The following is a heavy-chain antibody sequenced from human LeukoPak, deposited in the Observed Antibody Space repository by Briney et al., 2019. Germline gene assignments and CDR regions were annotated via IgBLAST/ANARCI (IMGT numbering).Heavy chain of an antibody. CDR2: ISSSGSTI. D-gene: IGHD4-17*01. J-gene: IGHJ4*02. Sequence: GGSLRLSCAASGFTFSDYYMSWIRQAPGKGLEWVSYISSSGSTIYYADSVKGRFTISRDNAKNSLYLQMNSLRAEDTAVYYCASKHDYGDYRDYWGQGTLVTVSS. CDR3: ASKHDYGDYRDY. CDR1: GFTFSDYY. V-gene: IGHV3-11*04.